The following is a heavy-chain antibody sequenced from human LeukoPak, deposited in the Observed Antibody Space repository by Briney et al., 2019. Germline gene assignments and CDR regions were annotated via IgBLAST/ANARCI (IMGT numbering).Heavy chain of an antibody. J-gene: IGHJ3*02. CDR1: GGSISSYY. CDR3: ARHSGSSGWYSAFDI. Sequence: SETLSLTCTVSGGSISSYYWSWIRQPPGKGLEWIGHIYYSGSTNYNPSLKSRVTISVDTSKNQFSLKLSSVTAADTAVYYCARHSGSSGWYSAFDIWGQGTMVTVSS. V-gene: IGHV4-59*08. CDR2: IYYSGST. D-gene: IGHD6-19*01.